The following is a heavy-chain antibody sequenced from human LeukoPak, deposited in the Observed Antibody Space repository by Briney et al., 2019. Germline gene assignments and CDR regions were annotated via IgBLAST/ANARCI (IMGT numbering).Heavy chain of an antibody. V-gene: IGHV1-69*13. Sequence: SVKVSCKASGGTFSSYAISWVRQAPGQGLEWMGGIIPIFGTANYAQKFQGRVTITADESTSTAYMELSSLRSEDTAVYYCARGVWGYCTNGVCPPDYWDQGTLVTVSS. J-gene: IGHJ4*02. D-gene: IGHD2-8*01. CDR1: GGTFSSYA. CDR3: ARGVWGYCTNGVCPPDY. CDR2: IIPIFGTA.